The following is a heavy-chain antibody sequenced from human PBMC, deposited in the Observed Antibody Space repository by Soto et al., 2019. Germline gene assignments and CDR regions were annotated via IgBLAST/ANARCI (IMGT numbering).Heavy chain of an antibody. V-gene: IGHV4-4*02. CDR2: IYHSGST. CDR3: ARPVAARPAGGGYFDY. J-gene: IGHJ4*02. CDR1: GGSISSSNW. D-gene: IGHD6-6*01. Sequence: QVQLQESGPGLVKPSGTLSLTCAVSGGSISSSNWWSWDRQPPGKGLEWIGEIYHSGSTHYNPSLKSRVSVSVDKTKNQCSLKLSSVTAADTAVYYCARPVAARPAGGGYFDYWGQGALVTVSS.